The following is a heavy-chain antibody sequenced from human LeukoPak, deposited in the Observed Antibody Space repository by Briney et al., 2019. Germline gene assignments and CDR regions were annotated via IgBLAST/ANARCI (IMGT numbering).Heavy chain of an antibody. CDR1: GFTFSSYA. D-gene: IGHD3-22*01. Sequence: GGSLRLSCAASGFTFSSYAMSWVRQAPGKGLEWVGRIKSKTDGGTTDYAAPVKGRFTISRDDSKNTLYLQMNSLKTEDTAVYYCTTTMIVVVTYEGPDAFDIWGQGTMVTVSS. V-gene: IGHV3-15*01. CDR2: IKSKTDGGTT. CDR3: TTTMIVVVTYEGPDAFDI. J-gene: IGHJ3*02.